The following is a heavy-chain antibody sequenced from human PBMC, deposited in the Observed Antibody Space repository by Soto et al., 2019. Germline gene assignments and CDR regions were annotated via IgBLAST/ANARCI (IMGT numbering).Heavy chain of an antibody. D-gene: IGHD5-18*01. CDR2: MNPGSGDT. J-gene: IGHJ5*02. CDR3: ARMESFGSLNWFDP. CDR1: GYTFTNND. Sequence: ASVNVSCKASGYTFTNNDVSWVRQATGQGLEWMGWMNPGSGDTGYAQKFQCRVTMTRDISIATAYMELNSLTSEDTAIYYCARMESFGSLNWFDPWGHGTLVTVSS. V-gene: IGHV1-8*02.